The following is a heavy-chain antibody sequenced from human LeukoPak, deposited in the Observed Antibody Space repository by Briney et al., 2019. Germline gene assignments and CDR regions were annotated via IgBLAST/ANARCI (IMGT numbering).Heavy chain of an antibody. J-gene: IGHJ4*02. CDR3: ARLNDGSGSYDY. D-gene: IGHD3-10*01. CDR1: GFTFSSYG. V-gene: IGHV3-23*01. Sequence: GGSLRLSCAASGFTFSSYGMSWVRQAPGKGLEWVSAISGSGGSTYYADSVKGRFTISRDNSKNTLYLQMNSLRAEDTAVYYCARLNDGSGSYDYWGQGTLVTVSS. CDR2: ISGSGGST.